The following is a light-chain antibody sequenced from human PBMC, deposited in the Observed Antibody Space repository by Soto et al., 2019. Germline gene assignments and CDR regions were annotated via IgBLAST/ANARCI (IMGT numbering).Light chain of an antibody. CDR1: SSDVGSYNL. J-gene: IGLJ1*01. CDR2: EVS. CDR3: CSYAGSTTYV. V-gene: IGLV2-23*02. Sequence: SALTQPASVSGSPGQSITISCTGTSSDVGSYNLVSWYQQHPGKAPKLMLYEVSKRPSGVSNRFSGSKSGNTASLTISGLQAEDEADYYCCSYAGSTTYVFGTGTKSPS.